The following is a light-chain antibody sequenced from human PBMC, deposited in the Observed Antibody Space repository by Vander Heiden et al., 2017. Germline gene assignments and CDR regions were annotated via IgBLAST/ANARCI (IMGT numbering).Light chain of an antibody. CDR2: RNN. V-gene: IGLV1-47*01. J-gene: IGLJ2*01. Sequence: QSLLTQPPSAYGTPAQRLTISCSASSSNIGSNYVYWYQQLPGTAPKPLIYRNNHRPSGVPDRFSGSKSASSASLPISGLRSEDEADYYCAAWDDSLSGPEVFGGGTKLTVL. CDR3: AAWDDSLSGPEV. CDR1: SSNIGSNY.